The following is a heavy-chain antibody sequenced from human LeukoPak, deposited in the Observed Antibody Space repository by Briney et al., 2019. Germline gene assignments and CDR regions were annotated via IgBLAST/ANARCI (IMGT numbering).Heavy chain of an antibody. CDR3: AKWSCYGDY. CDR1: GFTFSNYG. Sequence: GGSLRLSCAASGFTFSNYGMTWVRQAPGKGLEWVSGISGSGGSTYDADSVKGRFTISRDNSKNTVYLQMNSLRPEDTAVYYWAKWSCYGDYWGQGTLVTVSS. D-gene: IGHD2-15*01. J-gene: IGHJ4*02. CDR2: ISGSGGST. V-gene: IGHV3-23*01.